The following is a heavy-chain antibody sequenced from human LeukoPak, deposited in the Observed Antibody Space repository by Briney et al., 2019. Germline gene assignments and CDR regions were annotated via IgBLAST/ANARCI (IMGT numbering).Heavy chain of an antibody. Sequence: GGSLRLSCAASGFTFSSYSMNWVRQAPGKGLEWVASISSSTSYIYYADSVKGRFTISRDNAKNSLYLQMNSLRAEDTAVYYCAREGIYCSSTSCYFDYWGQGTLVTVSS. J-gene: IGHJ4*02. D-gene: IGHD2-2*01. CDR2: ISSSTSYI. CDR3: AREGIYCSSTSCYFDY. V-gene: IGHV3-21*01. CDR1: GFTFSSYS.